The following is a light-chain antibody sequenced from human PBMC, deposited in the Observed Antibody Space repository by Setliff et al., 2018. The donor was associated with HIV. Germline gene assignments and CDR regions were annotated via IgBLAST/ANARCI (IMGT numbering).Light chain of an antibody. CDR1: NSDVGGYNY. CDR2: NVI. CDR3: CSYTSTSTSV. V-gene: IGLV2-11*01. J-gene: IGLJ1*01. Sequence: QSALAQPRSVSGSPGQSVTISCTGSNSDVGGYNYVSWYQPHSGKAPKLIIYNVIKRPSGVPDRFSGSKSGNTASLTISGLQAEDEADYYCCSYTSTSTSVFGTGTKVTV.